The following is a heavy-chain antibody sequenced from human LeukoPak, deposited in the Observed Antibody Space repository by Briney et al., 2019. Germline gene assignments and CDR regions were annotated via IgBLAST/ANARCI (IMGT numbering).Heavy chain of an antibody. CDR1: GFTLSTCA. J-gene: IGHJ4*02. V-gene: IGHV3-7*03. D-gene: IGHD3-22*01. CDR2: IKGDGSYK. CDR3: ATSSDSSGND. Sequence: GGSLRLSCEASGFTLSTCAMSWVRQAPGKGLEWVANIKGDGSYKYYVDSVKGRFTISRDNAKSSLYLQMNTLRAEDTAVYYCATSSDSSGNDWGQGTLVTVSS.